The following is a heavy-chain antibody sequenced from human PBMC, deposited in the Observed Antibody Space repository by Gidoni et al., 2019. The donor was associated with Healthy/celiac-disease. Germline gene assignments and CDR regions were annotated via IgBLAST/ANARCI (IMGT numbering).Heavy chain of an antibody. Sequence: EVQLVESGGGLVKPGGSLRLSCAASGFTFSNAWMSWVRPAPGKGLEWVGSIKSKTDGGKTDDAAPVKGRFTISRDESKNTLYLQMNSLKTEDTAVYYCTQGRLTAVDYWGQGTLVTVSS. V-gene: IGHV3-15*01. CDR3: TQGRLTAVDY. D-gene: IGHD4-17*01. J-gene: IGHJ4*02. CDR2: IKSKTDGGKT. CDR1: GFTFSNAW.